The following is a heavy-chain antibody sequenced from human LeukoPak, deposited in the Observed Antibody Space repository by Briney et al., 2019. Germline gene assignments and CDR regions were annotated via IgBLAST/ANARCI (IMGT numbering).Heavy chain of an antibody. V-gene: IGHV4-34*01. CDR1: GGSFSGYY. Sequence: SETLSLTCAVYGGSFSGYYWSGIRQPPGKGLEGIGSIYYSGSTYYNPSLRSRVTISVDTSKNQYSLKLTSVTAADTAVYYCARLGQLLFLGGDYWGQGTLVTISS. D-gene: IGHD2-2*01. CDR2: IYYSGST. CDR3: ARLGQLLFLGGDY. J-gene: IGHJ4*02.